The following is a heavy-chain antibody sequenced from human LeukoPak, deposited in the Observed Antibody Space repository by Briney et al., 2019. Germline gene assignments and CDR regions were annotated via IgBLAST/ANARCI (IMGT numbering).Heavy chain of an antibody. CDR1: GFTVSSNY. J-gene: IGHJ4*02. D-gene: IGHD3-10*01. Sequence: PGGSLRLSCAASGFTVSSNYMSWVRQAPGKGLEWVSTLYRGGSTYYADSVKGRFTISRDTSKNTLHLQMNSLRAEDTAVYYCVAPGSPAGSYYYGDYWGQGSLVTVSS. V-gene: IGHV3-53*01. CDR3: VAPGSPAGSYYYGDY. CDR2: LYRGGST.